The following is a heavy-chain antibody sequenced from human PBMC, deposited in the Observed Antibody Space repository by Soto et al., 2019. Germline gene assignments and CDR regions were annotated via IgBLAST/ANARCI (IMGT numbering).Heavy chain of an antibody. V-gene: IGHV3-23*01. CDR2: ISWSGGST. Sequence: PGGSLRLSCAASGFTFSNYAMSWVRQAPGKGLEWVSGISWSGGSTYYADSVKGRFTISRGSSKNTLYLQLNSLRAEDTAVYYCAKAKVYTWNPGSFDSWGQGTLVTVSS. CDR3: AKAKVYTWNPGSFDS. CDR1: GFTFSNYA. D-gene: IGHD1-20*01. J-gene: IGHJ4*02.